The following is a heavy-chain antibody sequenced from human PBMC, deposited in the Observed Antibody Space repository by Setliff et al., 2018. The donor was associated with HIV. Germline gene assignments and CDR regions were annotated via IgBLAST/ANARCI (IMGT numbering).Heavy chain of an antibody. V-gene: IGHV4-4*07. D-gene: IGHD2-15*01. Sequence: SQTLSLTCTVSNVSFNSYYWSWIRHPAGRALEWIGRIYSSGSTNYNPSLKSRVKMSLDTSKNQFSLKLSSVTAADTAVYFCARDPYCSGDGCFRYYQHWGRGTLVTVSS. CDR3: ARDPYCSGDGCFRYYQH. J-gene: IGHJ1*01. CDR2: IYSSGST. CDR1: NVSFNSYY.